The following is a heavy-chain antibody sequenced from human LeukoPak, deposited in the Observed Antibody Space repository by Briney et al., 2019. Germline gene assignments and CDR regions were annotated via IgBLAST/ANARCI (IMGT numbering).Heavy chain of an antibody. CDR1: GFTFSSYS. CDR3: ASSGWSSPGDAFDI. V-gene: IGHV3-21*01. Sequence: PGGSLRLSCAASGFTFSSYSTNWVRQAPGKGLEWVSSISSSSSYIYYADSVKGRFTISRDNAKNSLYLQMNSLRAEDTAVYYCASSGWSSPGDAFDIWGQGTMVTVSS. J-gene: IGHJ3*02. D-gene: IGHD6-19*01. CDR2: ISSSSSYI.